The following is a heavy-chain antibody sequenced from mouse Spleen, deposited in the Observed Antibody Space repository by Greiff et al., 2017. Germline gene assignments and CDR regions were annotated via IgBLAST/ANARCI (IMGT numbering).Heavy chain of an antibody. J-gene: IGHJ2*01. CDR3: ARDRGSHYFDY. CDR2: ISSGGSYI. V-gene: IGHV5-9-4*01. D-gene: IGHD3-1*01. Sequence: EVQLVESGGGLVKPGGSLKLSCAASGFTFSSYAMSWVRQSPEKRLEWVAEISSGGSYIYYPDTVTGRFTISRDNAKNTLYLEMSSLRSEDTAMYYCARDRGSHYFDYWGQGTTLTVSS. CDR1: GFTFSSYA.